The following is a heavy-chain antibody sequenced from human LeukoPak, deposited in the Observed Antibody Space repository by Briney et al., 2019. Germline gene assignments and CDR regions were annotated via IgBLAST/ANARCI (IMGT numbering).Heavy chain of an antibody. V-gene: IGHV1-18*01. J-gene: IGHJ4*02. CDR1: GYTFTSYG. D-gene: IGHD2-2*01. CDR2: ISAYNGNT. Sequence: GASVKVSCKASGYTFTSYGISWVRQAPGQGLEWMGWISAYNGNTNYAQKLQGRVTMTTDTSTSTAYMEPRSLRSDDTAVYYCARDRRSGYCSSTSCYLYDYWGQGTLVTVSS. CDR3: ARDRRSGYCSSTSCYLYDY.